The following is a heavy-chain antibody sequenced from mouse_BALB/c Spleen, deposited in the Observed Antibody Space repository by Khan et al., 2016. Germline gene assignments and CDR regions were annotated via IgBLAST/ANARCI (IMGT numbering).Heavy chain of an antibody. CDR2: ISYSGST. Sequence: EVQLQESGPGLVKPSQSLSLTCTVTGYSITSDYAWNWIRQFPGNKLEWMGYISYSGSTSYNPSLKSRISITRDTSKNPFFLQLNSVTTEDTATYYCETTVVAPRFAYWGQGTLVTVSA. D-gene: IGHD1-1*01. J-gene: IGHJ3*01. CDR3: ETTVVAPRFAY. CDR1: GYSITSDYA. V-gene: IGHV3-2*02.